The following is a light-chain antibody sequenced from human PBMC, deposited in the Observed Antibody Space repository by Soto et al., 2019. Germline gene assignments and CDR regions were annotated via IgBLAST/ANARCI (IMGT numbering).Light chain of an antibody. CDR2: EVN. J-gene: IGLJ1*01. CDR1: SSDVGGYSF. CDR3: SSYTSIYV. V-gene: IGLV2-14*01. Sequence: QSVLTHPASVSGSPGQSITVSCTGASSDVGGYSFVSWYQQHPGKAPKLMIYEVNNWPSGVSNRFSGSKSGDTASLTISGLQAEDEADYYCSSYTSIYVFGTGTKLTVL.